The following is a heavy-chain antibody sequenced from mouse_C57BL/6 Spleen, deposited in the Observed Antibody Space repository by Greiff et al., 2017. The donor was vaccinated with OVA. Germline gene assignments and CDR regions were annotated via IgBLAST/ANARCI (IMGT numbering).Heavy chain of an antibody. Sequence: QVQLQQPGAELVKPGASVKLSCKASGYTFTSYWMQWVKQRPGQGLEWIGEIDPSDSYTNYNQKFKGKATLTVDTSSSTASMQLSSLTSEDSAVYYCARSEGFITTPRYFDVWGTGTTVTVSS. J-gene: IGHJ1*03. CDR1: GYTFTSYW. CDR3: ARSEGFITTPRYFDV. CDR2: IDPSDSYT. D-gene: IGHD1-1*01. V-gene: IGHV1-50*01.